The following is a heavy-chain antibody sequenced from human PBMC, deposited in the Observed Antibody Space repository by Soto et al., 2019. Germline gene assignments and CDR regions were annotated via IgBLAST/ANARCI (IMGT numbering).Heavy chain of an antibody. CDR2: IYWDDDK. V-gene: IGHV2-5*02. CDR3: AHSPPKLGIGYYLDY. CDR1: GFSLSTSGVG. Sequence: QITLKESGPTLVKPTQTLTLTCTFSGFSLSTSGVGVGWIRQPPGKALEWLALIYWDDDKRYSPSLKSRLTITKDTSTNQMVLTMTNMDPVDTATYYCAHSPPKLGIGYYLDYWGQGTLGTVSS. J-gene: IGHJ4*02. D-gene: IGHD7-27*01.